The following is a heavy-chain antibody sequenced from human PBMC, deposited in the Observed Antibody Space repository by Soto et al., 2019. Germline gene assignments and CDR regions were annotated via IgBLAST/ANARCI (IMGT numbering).Heavy chain of an antibody. CDR1: GYTFTSYY. CDR3: ARGLIYDSSGYYLDY. CDR2: INPSGGST. D-gene: IGHD3-22*01. J-gene: IGHJ4*02. Sequence: ASVKVSCKASGYTFTSYYMHWVRQAPVQGLEWMGIINPSGGSTRYAQKFQGRVTMTRDTSTSTVYMELSSLRSEDTAVYYCARGLIYDSSGYYLDYWGQGTLVTVSS. V-gene: IGHV1-46*01.